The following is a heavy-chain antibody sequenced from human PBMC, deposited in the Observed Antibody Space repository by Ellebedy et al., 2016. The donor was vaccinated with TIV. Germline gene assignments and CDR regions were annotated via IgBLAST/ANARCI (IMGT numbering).Heavy chain of an antibody. V-gene: IGHV3-66*01. CDR3: ARESFNDVDLRIWGVFDI. D-gene: IGHD2/OR15-2a*01. Sequence: GGSLRLSCAASPFTVSSSYMSWVRQAPGKGLEWVSVISVGLSTYCADSVKGRFTVSRDDSKNTLHLQMHSLRAEDTAVYYCARESFNDVDLRIWGVFDIWGQGTMVTVSS. J-gene: IGHJ3*02. CDR2: ISVGLST. CDR1: PFTVSSSY.